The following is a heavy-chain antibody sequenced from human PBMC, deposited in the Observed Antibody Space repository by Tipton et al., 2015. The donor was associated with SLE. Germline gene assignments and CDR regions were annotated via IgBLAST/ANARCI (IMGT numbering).Heavy chain of an antibody. CDR1: GFTFSGYA. CDR3: AGGTGAYFDH. Sequence: SLRLSCAASGFTFSGYAMHWVRQAPGQGLEWVAFIRADGSNKDYAESVKGRFTISRDNSKNTLYLQMNRLRVEDTAVYYCAGGTGAYFDHWGQGTLVTVSS. J-gene: IGHJ4*02. D-gene: IGHD3-16*01. CDR2: IRADGSNK. V-gene: IGHV3-30*02.